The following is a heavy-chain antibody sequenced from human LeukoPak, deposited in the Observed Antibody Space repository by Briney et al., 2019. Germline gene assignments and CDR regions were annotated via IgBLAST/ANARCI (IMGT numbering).Heavy chain of an antibody. CDR2: IYHSGST. V-gene: IGHV4-38-2*02. CDR1: GYSISSGYY. CDR3: ARHQVGVVSFDY. D-gene: IGHD3-22*01. J-gene: IGHJ4*02. Sequence: SETLSLTCTVSGYSISSGYYWGWIRQPPGKGLEWIGSIYHSGSTYYNPSLKSRVTISVDTSKNQFSLKLSSVTAADTAVYYCARHQVGVVSFDYWGQGTLVTVSS.